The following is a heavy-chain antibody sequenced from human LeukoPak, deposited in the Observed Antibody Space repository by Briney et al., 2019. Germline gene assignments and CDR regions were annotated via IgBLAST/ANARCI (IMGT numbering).Heavy chain of an antibody. J-gene: IGHJ4*02. CDR1: GFPFTSSW. Sequence: GGSLRLSCAASGFPFTSSWMSWVRLPPGKGLEWVANIKQDGSEKYYVDSVKGRFTISRDNAKNSLYLQMDGLRAEDTAVYFCARDHIAAGDYWGQGTLVTVSS. CDR2: IKQDGSEK. D-gene: IGHD6-6*01. V-gene: IGHV3-7*05. CDR3: ARDHIAAGDY.